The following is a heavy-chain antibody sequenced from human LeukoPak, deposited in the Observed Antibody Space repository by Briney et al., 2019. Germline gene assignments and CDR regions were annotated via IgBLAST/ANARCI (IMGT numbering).Heavy chain of an antibody. V-gene: IGHV3-30*18. D-gene: IGHD5-18*01. Sequence: PWGSLKLSGAASGFTFSRYGRHWVRQGPGKGLDWGAVISYGGSTTYYADSVKGRFTISRDNSKNTLYLQMNSLRTEDTAVYFCAKGLTPGIQLWPQDAFDIRGQGTMVTVSS. CDR1: GFTFSRYG. CDR2: ISYGGSTT. J-gene: IGHJ3*02. CDR3: AKGLTPGIQLWPQDAFDI.